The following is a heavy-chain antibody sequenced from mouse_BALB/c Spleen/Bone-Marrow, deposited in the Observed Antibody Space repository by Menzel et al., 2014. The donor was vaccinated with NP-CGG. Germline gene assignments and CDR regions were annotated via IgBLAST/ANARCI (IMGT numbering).Heavy chain of an antibody. J-gene: IGHJ3*01. V-gene: IGHV2-2*02. Sequence: QVQLQQSGPGLVQPSQSLSITCTVSGFSLTSYGVHWVRQSPGKGLEWLGVIWRGGSTDYNAAFISRLSISKDNSKSQVFFKMSSLQANDTAIYYCARNSRGYGNSFAYWGQGTLVTVSA. D-gene: IGHD2-10*02. CDR2: IWRGGST. CDR1: GFSLTSYG. CDR3: ARNSRGYGNSFAY.